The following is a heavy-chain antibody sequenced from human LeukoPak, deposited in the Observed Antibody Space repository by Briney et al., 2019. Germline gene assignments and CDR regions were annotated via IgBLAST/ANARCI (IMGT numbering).Heavy chain of an antibody. J-gene: IGHJ4*02. D-gene: IGHD6-13*01. Sequence: AEPLTLPCSVSGGSISSHYWSWIRQPPGKGLEGIGYIYYSGSTNYNPSLKSRVTISVATSKTQFSLKLSSVTAADTAVYYCARAVLVAAADYFDYWGQGTLVTVSS. CDR1: GGSISSHY. CDR3: ARAVLVAAADYFDY. CDR2: IYYSGST. V-gene: IGHV4-59*11.